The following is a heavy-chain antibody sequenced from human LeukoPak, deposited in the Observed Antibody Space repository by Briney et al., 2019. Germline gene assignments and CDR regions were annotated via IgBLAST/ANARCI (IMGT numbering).Heavy chain of an antibody. V-gene: IGHV3-23*01. CDR2: ISGSGGST. CDR1: GLTFSSYA. Sequence: GGSLRLSCAASGLTFSSYAMSWVRQAPGKGLEGVSSISGSGGSTYYADSVKGRFTISRDNSQNTLYLQMNSLRAEDTAVYYCARDHMAAAGTDYWGQGTLVTVSS. D-gene: IGHD6-13*01. CDR3: ARDHMAAAGTDY. J-gene: IGHJ4*02.